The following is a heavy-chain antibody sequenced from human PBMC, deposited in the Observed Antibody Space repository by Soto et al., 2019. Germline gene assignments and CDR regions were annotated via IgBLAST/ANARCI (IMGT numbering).Heavy chain of an antibody. Sequence: HPGGSLRLSCEASGFTFSNYPMHWVRQAPGKGLEWVALISYDGSNKYYADSLKGRFTISRDNSKNTLYLQMNSLRAADTAVYYCARDFSLSHLDSWGQGTLVTVSS. D-gene: IGHD3-16*02. CDR3: ARDFSLSHLDS. CDR2: ISYDGSNK. J-gene: IGHJ4*02. V-gene: IGHV3-30-3*01. CDR1: GFTFSNYP.